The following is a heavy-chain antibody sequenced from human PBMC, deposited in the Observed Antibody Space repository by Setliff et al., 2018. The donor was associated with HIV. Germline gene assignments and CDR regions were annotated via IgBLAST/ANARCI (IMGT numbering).Heavy chain of an antibody. Sequence: PSETLPLTCTVSDSAMDSYYWSWVRQSPGRGLEYIGYIYWTGKTDYNPSLKSRVTISLDTSGNQFSLKLNSVTGADTAVYYCAKISPRGYSDITTGRLTDPFDVWGPGTMVTVSS. J-gene: IGHJ3*01. CDR3: AKISPRGYSDITTGRLTDPFDV. V-gene: IGHV4-59*12. D-gene: IGHD3-9*01. CDR2: IYWTGKT. CDR1: DSAMDSYY.